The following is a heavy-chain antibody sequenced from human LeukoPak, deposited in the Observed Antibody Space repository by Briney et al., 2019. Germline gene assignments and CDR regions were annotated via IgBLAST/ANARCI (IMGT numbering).Heavy chain of an antibody. V-gene: IGHV1-2*02. CDR3: ARVLNGWDLQPFDC. D-gene: IGHD1-26*01. CDR2: MNPNSGGT. Sequence: ASVKVSCKASGYNFTGYHLHWVRQAPGQGLEWMGNMNPNSGGTNSAQKSQGRVIMTRDTSISTAYMELNRLRSDDTAVYYCARVLNGWDLQPFDCWGQGTLVTVSS. CDR1: GYNFTGYH. J-gene: IGHJ4*02.